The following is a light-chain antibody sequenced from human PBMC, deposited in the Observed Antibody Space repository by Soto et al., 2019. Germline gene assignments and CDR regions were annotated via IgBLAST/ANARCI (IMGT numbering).Light chain of an antibody. CDR1: QSITIW. J-gene: IGKJ1*01. CDR3: KHYISFSGT. CDR2: DAS. V-gene: IGKV1-5*01. Sequence: DIQMTQSPSTLSASVGDRVTITCRASQSITIWLAWYQQKPGKAPKLLIFDASNLESGVPSRFSGSGSGTEITLPSSSLQLDVFEPYYCKHYISFSGTFGKGTKVDIK.